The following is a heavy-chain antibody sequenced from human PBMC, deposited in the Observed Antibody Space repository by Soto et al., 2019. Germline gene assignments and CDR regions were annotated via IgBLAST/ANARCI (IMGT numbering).Heavy chain of an antibody. CDR1: GYTFTSYN. V-gene: IGHV1-46*01. J-gene: IGHJ4*02. D-gene: IGHD6-19*01. Sequence: ASVKVSCKASGYTFTSYNIHWVRQAPGQGLEWMGIINPGGDSPSYAQKFQGRVTMTRDTSTTTVYMELNSLRAEDTAVYYCAKDHIEGRPGWYEGYWGQGTLVTVSS. CDR2: INPGGDSP. CDR3: AKDHIEGRPGWYEGY.